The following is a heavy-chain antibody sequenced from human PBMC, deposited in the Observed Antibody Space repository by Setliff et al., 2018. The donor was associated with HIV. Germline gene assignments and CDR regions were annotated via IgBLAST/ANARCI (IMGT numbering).Heavy chain of an antibody. CDR1: GFTFSSYS. D-gene: IGHD3-22*01. V-gene: IGHV3-21*04. CDR2: ISSSSSYI. Sequence: PGGSLRLSCAASGFTFSSYSMNWVRQAPGKGLEWVSSISSSSSYIYYADSVKGRFTISRDNAKNSLYLQMNSLRAEDTAEYYCAKRGYDSSALRAFDAFDIWGQGTLVTVSS. CDR3: AKRGYDSSALRAFDAFDI. J-gene: IGHJ3*02.